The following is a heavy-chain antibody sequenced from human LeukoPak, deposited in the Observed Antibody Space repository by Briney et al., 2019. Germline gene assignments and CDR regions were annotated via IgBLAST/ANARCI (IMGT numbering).Heavy chain of an antibody. D-gene: IGHD4-17*01. Sequence: SETLSLTCTVSGYSISSGYYWGWIRQPPGKGLEWIGYIYYSGSTNYNPSLKSRVTISVDTSKNQFSLKLSSVTAADTAVYYCARGGGDYVYYYYYMDVWGKGTTVTVSS. J-gene: IGHJ6*03. CDR1: GYSISSGYY. CDR3: ARGGGDYVYYYYYMDV. V-gene: IGHV4-61*01. CDR2: IYYSGST.